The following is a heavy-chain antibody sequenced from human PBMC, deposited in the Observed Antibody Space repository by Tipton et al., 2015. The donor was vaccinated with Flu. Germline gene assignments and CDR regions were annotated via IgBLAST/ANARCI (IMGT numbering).Heavy chain of an antibody. V-gene: IGHV4-59*01. J-gene: IGHJ5*02. Sequence: TLSLTCTVSGGSFNYNYWSWIRQPPGKGLEWIGDIYYSGTTNYNPSFKSRVSMSVDTSKNQFSLKLDSVTAADTAIYHCVRRFCSNSACYGDDVFDPWGQGTLVTVSS. CDR3: VRRFCSNSACYGDDVFDP. CDR1: GGSFNYNY. D-gene: IGHD2-2*01. CDR2: IYYSGTT.